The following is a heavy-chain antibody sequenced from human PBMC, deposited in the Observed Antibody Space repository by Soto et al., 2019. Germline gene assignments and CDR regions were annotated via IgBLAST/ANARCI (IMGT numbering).Heavy chain of an antibody. CDR1: GYTFTSYD. J-gene: IGHJ6*01. CDR2: MNPNSGNT. V-gene: IGHV1-8*01. Sequence: AASVKVSWKASGYTFTSYDINWVRQATGQGLEWMGWMNPNSGNTGYAQKFQGRVTMTRNTSISTAYMELSSLRSDDTAVYYCARDLSTVTTSGLDVWGQGTTVTVSS. CDR3: ARDLSTVTTSGLDV. D-gene: IGHD4-17*01.